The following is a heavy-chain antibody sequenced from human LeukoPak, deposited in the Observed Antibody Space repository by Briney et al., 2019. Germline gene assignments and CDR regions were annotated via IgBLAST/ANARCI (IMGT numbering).Heavy chain of an antibody. CDR3: ARGLYSSSWYRWFDP. V-gene: IGHV4-34*01. CDR1: GGSFSGYY. J-gene: IGHJ5*02. D-gene: IGHD6-13*01. Sequence: PSETLSLTCAVYGGSFSGYYWSWIRQPPGKGLEWIGEINHSGSTNYNPSLKSRVTISVDTSKNQFSLKLSSVTAADTAVYYCARGLYSSSWYRWFDPWGQGTLVTVSS. CDR2: INHSGST.